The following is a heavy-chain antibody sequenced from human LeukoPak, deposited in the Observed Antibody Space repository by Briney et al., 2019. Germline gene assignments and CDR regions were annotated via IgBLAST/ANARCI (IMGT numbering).Heavy chain of an antibody. V-gene: IGHV1-46*01. CDR2: INPSGGST. D-gene: IGHD5-24*01. CDR3: AREGTDGYNQHTYFDY. CDR1: GYTFTSYY. J-gene: IGHJ4*02. Sequence: ASVKVSCKASGYTFTSYYMHWVRQAPGQGLEWMGIINPSGGSTSYAQKFQSRVTMTRDTSTSTVYMELSSLRSEDTAVYYCAREGTDGYNQHTYFDYWGQGTLVTVSS.